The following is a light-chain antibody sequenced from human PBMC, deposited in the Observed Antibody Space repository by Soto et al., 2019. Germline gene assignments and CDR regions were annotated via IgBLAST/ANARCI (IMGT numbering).Light chain of an antibody. CDR2: GAS. CDR1: QDIRNS. V-gene: IGKV1-33*01. J-gene: IGKJ3*01. Sequence: DIQMTQSPSSLSASVGARVSITCQASQDIRNSLSWFQHKPGRAPKLMIYGASYRETGVPSRFWGSGSGTDFTFTITSLQPEDIAAYYCQHYNNLPPFTFGPGTIVDIK. CDR3: QHYNNLPPFT.